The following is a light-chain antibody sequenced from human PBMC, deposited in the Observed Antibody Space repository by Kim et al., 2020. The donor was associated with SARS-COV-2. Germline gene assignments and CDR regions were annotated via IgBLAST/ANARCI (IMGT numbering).Light chain of an antibody. CDR2: GNN. CDR1: SSNIGSNT. CDR3: AAWDDSLNGWV. Sequence: QSVLTQPPSASGTPGQRVTISCSGSSSNIGSNTVNWYQQLPGTAPKLLIYGNNQRPSGVPDRFSGSKSGTSASLAISGLQSEDEADYYCAAWDDSLNGWVFGGGTQLTV. J-gene: IGLJ3*02. V-gene: IGLV1-44*01.